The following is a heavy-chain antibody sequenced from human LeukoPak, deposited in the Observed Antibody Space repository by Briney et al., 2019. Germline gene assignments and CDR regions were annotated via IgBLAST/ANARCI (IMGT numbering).Heavy chain of an antibody. CDR3: AKDIGGQWTPYFDY. D-gene: IGHD6-19*01. CDR2: IKQDGSEK. Sequence: PGGSLRLSCAASGFTFSSYAMSWVRQAPGKGLEWVANIKQDGSEKYYVDSVKGRFTISRDNAKNSLYLQMNSLRAGDTALYYCAKDIGGQWTPYFDYWGQGTLVTVSS. CDR1: GFTFSSYA. J-gene: IGHJ4*02. V-gene: IGHV3-7*03.